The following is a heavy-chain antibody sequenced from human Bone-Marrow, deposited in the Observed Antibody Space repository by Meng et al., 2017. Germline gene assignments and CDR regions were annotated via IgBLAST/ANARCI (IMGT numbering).Heavy chain of an antibody. CDR3: ANDPGCTTWTMFDR. CDR2: INNDGDNR. Sequence: GESLKISCVASGFTFSSCGMAWVRQAPGKGLEWVSTINNDGDNRHYAYSVKGRFIISRDNSKDTFYLQMNSLRAEDTAVYYCANDPGCTTWTMFDRWGQGTLVTVSS. J-gene: IGHJ5*02. CDR1: GFTFSSCG. V-gene: IGHV3-23*05. D-gene: IGHD2-2*01.